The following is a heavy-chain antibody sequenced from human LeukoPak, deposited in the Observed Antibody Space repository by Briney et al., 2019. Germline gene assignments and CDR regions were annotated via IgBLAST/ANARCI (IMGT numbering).Heavy chain of an antibody. CDR1: GFTFSSYS. CDR2: ISSSSSTI. J-gene: IGHJ3*02. D-gene: IGHD3-22*01. V-gene: IGHV3-48*01. CDR3: ARDFGSSGSLGAFDI. Sequence: GGSLRLSCAASGFTFSSYSMNWVRQAPGKGLEWVSYISSSSSTIYYADSVKGRFTISRDNAKNSLYLQMNSLRAEDTAVYYCARDFGSSGSLGAFDIWGQGTMVTVSS.